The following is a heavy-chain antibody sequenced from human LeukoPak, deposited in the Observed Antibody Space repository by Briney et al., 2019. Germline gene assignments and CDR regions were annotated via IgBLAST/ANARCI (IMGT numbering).Heavy chain of an antibody. CDR2: IYHSGST. V-gene: IGHV4-4*02. CDR1: GGSISSSNW. J-gene: IGHJ4*02. D-gene: IGHD1-1*01. Sequence: SETLSLTCAVSGGSISSSNWWSWVRPPPGKGLEWIGEIYHSGSTDYNPSLKSRVTISVDKSKNQVSLKLYSVTASDAAIYYCARHLSGTTMSHYFDSWGQGTLVTVSS. CDR3: ARHLSGTTMSHYFDS.